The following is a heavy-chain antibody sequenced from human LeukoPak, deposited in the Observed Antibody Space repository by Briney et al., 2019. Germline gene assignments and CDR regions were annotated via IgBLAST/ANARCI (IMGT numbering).Heavy chain of an antibody. CDR1: GGSISGGGYS. D-gene: IGHD3-10*01. CDR2: IYDSGST. J-gene: IGHJ4*02. CDR3: ARYGGSGTYLFDY. V-gene: IGHV4-30-2*01. Sequence: SQTLSLTCAVSGGSISGGGYSWSWIRQPPGMNLEWIGYIYDSGSTYYNPSLKSRVTISIDRSKNQFSLKVNSVTAADTAVYYCARYGGSGTYLFDYWGQGTLVTVSS.